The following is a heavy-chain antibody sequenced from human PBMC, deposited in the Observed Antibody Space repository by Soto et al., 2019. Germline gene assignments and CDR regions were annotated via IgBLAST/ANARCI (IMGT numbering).Heavy chain of an antibody. V-gene: IGHV4-38-2*02. CDR1: GYSISSGYY. Sequence: NPXETLSLTCTVSGYSISSGYYWGWIRQPPGKGLEWIGSIYHGGSTYYNPSLKSRVTISVDTSKNQFSLKLSSVTAADTAVYYCARGYTLDVWGQGTTVTVSS. J-gene: IGHJ6*02. CDR2: IYHGGST. D-gene: IGHD1-26*01. CDR3: ARGYTLDV.